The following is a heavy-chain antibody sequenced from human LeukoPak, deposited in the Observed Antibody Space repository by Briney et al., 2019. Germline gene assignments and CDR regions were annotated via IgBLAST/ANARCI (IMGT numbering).Heavy chain of an antibody. D-gene: IGHD3-10*01. J-gene: IGHJ3*02. CDR1: GFTFSSYA. V-gene: IGHV3-33*01. CDR2: IWYDGSNK. Sequence: PGGSLRLSCAASGFTFSSYAMHWVRQAPGKGLEWVAVIWYDGSNKYYADSVKGRFTISRDNSTNAVYVQMNNLRAEDTAVYYCARSSGSLGMDAFDIWGQGTMVTVSS. CDR3: ARSSGSLGMDAFDI.